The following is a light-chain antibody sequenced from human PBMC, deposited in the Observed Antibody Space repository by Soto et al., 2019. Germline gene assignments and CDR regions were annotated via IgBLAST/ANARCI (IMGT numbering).Light chain of an antibody. J-gene: IGLJ3*02. CDR1: SSNIGSYF. Sequence: QSVLTQPPSASGTPGQRVTISCSGSSSNIGSYFVYWYQQFPGTAPKLLIYRNNQRPSGVSDRFSGSKSGTSAALAISGRPHEDEADYYCAAWDDSLSSWVFGGGTKLTVL. V-gene: IGLV1-47*01. CDR3: AAWDDSLSSWV. CDR2: RNN.